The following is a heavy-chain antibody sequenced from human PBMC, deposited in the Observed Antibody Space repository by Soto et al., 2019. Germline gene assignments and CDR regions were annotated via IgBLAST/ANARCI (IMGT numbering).Heavy chain of an antibody. CDR1: GFTFSSYG. CDR3: AKDKVPVVVTAPFDY. CDR2: ISYDGSNK. D-gene: IGHD2-21*02. V-gene: IGHV3-30*18. J-gene: IGHJ4*02. Sequence: LRLSCAASGFTFSSYGMHWVRQAPGKGLEWVAVISYDGSNKYYADSVKGRFTVSRDKSKNTLYLQVNSLRAEDTAVYYCAKDKVPVVVTAPFDYWRQGTLVTSPQ.